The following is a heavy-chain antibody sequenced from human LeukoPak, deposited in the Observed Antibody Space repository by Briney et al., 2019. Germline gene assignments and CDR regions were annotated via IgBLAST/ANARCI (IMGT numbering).Heavy chain of an antibody. Sequence: ASVKVSCKASGYTFTGYYMHWVRQAPGQGLEWMGWINPNSGGTNYAQKFQGRVTMTRDTSISTAYMELSRLRSDDTAVYYCAGGYYGSGSSDAFDIWGQGTMVTVSS. D-gene: IGHD3-10*01. J-gene: IGHJ3*02. CDR2: INPNSGGT. CDR1: GYTFTGYY. V-gene: IGHV1-2*02. CDR3: AGGYYGSGSSDAFDI.